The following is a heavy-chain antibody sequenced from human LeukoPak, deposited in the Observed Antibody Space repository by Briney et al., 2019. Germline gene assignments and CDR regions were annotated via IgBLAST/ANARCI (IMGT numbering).Heavy chain of an antibody. CDR2: IWYDGSNK. V-gene: IGHV3-33*01. Sequence: YGMHWVRQAPGKGLEWVAVIWYDGSNKYYADSVKGRFNISRDNSKNTLYLQMNSLRAEDTAVYYCARDFSSSWYSHYYYYGMDVWGQGTTVTVSS. J-gene: IGHJ6*02. CDR3: ARDFSSSWYSHYYYYGMDV. D-gene: IGHD6-13*01. CDR1: YG.